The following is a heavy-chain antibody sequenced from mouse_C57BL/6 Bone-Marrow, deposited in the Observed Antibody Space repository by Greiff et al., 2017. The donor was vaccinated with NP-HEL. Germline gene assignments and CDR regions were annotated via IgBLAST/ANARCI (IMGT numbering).Heavy chain of an antibody. V-gene: IGHV5-9-1*02. CDR3: TRDKFAMDY. J-gene: IGHJ4*01. Sequence: EVKVVESGEGLVKPGGSLKLSCAASGFTFSSYAMSWVRQTPEKRLEWVAYISSGGDYIYYADTVKGRFTISRDNAKNTLYLQMSSLKSEDKAMYYCTRDKFAMDYWGQGTSVTVSS. CDR1: GFTFSSYA. CDR2: ISSGGDYI.